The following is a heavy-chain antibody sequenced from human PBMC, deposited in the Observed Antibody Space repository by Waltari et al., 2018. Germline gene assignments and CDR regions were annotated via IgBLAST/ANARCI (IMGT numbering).Heavy chain of an antibody. CDR2: VYFSGST. CDR3: AREWDQRAFDI. Sequence: QLQLQESGPGLVKPSETLSLTCHVSGGSFSSSSYYWGWIRQAPGKGLEWIGHVYFSGSTYNNPSLKSRVTISMDTSKNQFSLKLNSVTVADTAVYFCAREWDQRAFDIWGQGTMVTVSS. J-gene: IGHJ3*02. D-gene: IGHD1-26*01. V-gene: IGHV4-39*07. CDR1: GGSFSSSSYY.